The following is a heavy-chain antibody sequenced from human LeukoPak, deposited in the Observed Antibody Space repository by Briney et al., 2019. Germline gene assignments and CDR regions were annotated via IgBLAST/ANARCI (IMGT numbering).Heavy chain of an antibody. V-gene: IGHV3-23*01. CDR2: ISNSGGTT. CDR3: KSQTFRGRERSYSDS. CDR1: GFTFSTYA. J-gene: IGHJ4*02. D-gene: IGHD1-26*01. Sequence: QPGGSLRLSCVTSGFTFSTYAMTWVRQAPGKGPEWVSSISNSGGTTDYSASVKGRFTVFRDNSKSTLYLQMESLRVEDTAVYYCKSQTFRGRERSYSDSWGQGTLVTVSS.